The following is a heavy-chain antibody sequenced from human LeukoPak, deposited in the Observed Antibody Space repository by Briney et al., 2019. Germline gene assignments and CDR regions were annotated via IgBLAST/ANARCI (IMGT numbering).Heavy chain of an antibody. D-gene: IGHD3-16*01. J-gene: IGHJ4*02. CDR1: GFTFSRYG. Sequence: GGSLRLSCAAAGFTFSRYGMHWVRQAPGKGLVWVSHVKTDGRTTHYADSVKGRFTISRDNAKKSLYLQMNSLRAEDTAVYYCARDKGGIGHYFDYWGQGTLVTVSS. CDR3: ARDKGGIGHYFDY. CDR2: VKTDGRTT. V-gene: IGHV3-74*01.